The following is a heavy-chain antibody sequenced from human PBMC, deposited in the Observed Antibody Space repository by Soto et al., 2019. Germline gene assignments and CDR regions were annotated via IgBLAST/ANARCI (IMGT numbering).Heavy chain of an antibody. Sequence: LSLTCMVSGGSINRGDYYWSWIRQPTGKGLEWIAYIYYRGHTYYNPSLKSRVSMSVDTSRNQFSLNLSSVTAGDTAVYFCARAVSLKGEFDFWGQGTLVTVAS. J-gene: IGHJ4*02. CDR2: IYYRGHT. V-gene: IGHV4-30-4*01. CDR3: ARAVSLKGEFDF. CDR1: GGSINRGDYY.